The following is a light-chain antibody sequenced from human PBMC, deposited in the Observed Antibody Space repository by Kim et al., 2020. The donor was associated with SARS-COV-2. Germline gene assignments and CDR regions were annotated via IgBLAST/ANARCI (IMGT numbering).Light chain of an antibody. J-gene: IGLJ2*01. CDR2: GNS. CDR1: SSNNGAGYD. CDR3: QSYDSSLSGSRV. Sequence: VTISGTGSSSNNGAGYDVHWYQQLPGTAPTLLLFGNSNRPSGVPDRFSGSKSGTSASLAITGLQAEDEADYYCQSYDSSLSGSRVFGGGTQLTVL. V-gene: IGLV1-40*01.